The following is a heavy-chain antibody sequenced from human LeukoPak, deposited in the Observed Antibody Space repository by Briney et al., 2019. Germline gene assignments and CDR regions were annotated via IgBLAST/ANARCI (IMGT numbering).Heavy chain of an antibody. D-gene: IGHD3-3*01. Sequence: GESLKISCAASGFTFSNYAINWVRQAPGKGLEWVSVSSASGGSTYYADSVKGRFTISRDNSKNILYLEMNSLRAEDTAVYYCAKGGGVNTPSDYWGQGTLVTVSS. CDR1: GFTFSNYA. CDR2: SSASGGST. J-gene: IGHJ4*02. CDR3: AKGGGVNTPSDY. V-gene: IGHV3-23*01.